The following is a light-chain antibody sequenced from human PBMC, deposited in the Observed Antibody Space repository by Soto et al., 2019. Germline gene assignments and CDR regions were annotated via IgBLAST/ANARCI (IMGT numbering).Light chain of an antibody. J-gene: IGKJ1*01. CDR1: GNIKNW. CDR2: HAS. Sequence: DVQMTHSPSTLAPSVGDRGIITARARGNIKNWLACYKQTPGKAPKVLTPHASRLEPGVPSRFSGSGYGTDFTLTITRLQTDDFGTYHCQQYDVHPKSFGQGTKVEVK. CDR3: QQYDVHPKS. V-gene: IGKV1-5*01.